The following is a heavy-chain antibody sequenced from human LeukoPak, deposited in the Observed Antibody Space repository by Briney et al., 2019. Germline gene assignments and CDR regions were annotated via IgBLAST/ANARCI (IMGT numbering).Heavy chain of an antibody. CDR1: GGTFSSYA. D-gene: IGHD5-12*01. Sequence: SVKVSCKASGGTFSSYAISWVRQAPGQGLEWMGRIIPILGIANYAQKFQGRVTITADKSTSTAYMELSSLRSEDTAVYYCARDLGVVATTFYYFDYWGQGTLVTVPS. V-gene: IGHV1-69*04. J-gene: IGHJ4*02. CDR3: ARDLGVVATTFYYFDY. CDR2: IIPILGIA.